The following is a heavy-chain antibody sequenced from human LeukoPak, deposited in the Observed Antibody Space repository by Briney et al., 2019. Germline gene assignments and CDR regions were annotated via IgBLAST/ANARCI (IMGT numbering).Heavy chain of an antibody. Sequence: PSETLSLTCTVSGGSISSYYWSWIRQPPGKGQEWIGYIYSSGSTNYNPSLKSRITISVDTSKNQFSLKLSSVTAADTAVYYCARFAYCGGHCWYYFDYWGQGSLVTVSS. CDR3: ARFAYCGGHCWYYFDY. D-gene: IGHD2-21*02. V-gene: IGHV4-59*01. CDR2: IYSSGST. J-gene: IGHJ4*02. CDR1: GGSISSYY.